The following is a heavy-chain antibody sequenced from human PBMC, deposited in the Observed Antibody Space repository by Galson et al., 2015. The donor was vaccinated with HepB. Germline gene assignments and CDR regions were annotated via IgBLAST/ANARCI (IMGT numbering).Heavy chain of an antibody. CDR3: AKGLMGGYYFDFDY. Sequence: SLRLSCAASGFTFSSYWMSWVRQAPGKGLEWVANIKQDGSEKYYVDSVKGRFTISRDNAKNSLYLQMNSLRAEDTALYYCAKGLMGGYYFDFDYWGQGTLVTVSS. J-gene: IGHJ4*02. V-gene: IGHV3-7*03. CDR2: IKQDGSEK. D-gene: IGHD3-22*01. CDR1: GFTFSSYW.